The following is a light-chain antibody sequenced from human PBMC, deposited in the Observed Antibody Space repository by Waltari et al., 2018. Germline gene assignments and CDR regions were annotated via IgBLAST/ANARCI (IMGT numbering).Light chain of an antibody. J-gene: IGLJ3*02. CDR1: STNLGNNV. CDR2: RND. V-gene: IGLV1-44*01. CDR3: ASWDDSLNGHWV. Sequence: QSVLTQPPSASGTPGQRVTISCSGSSTNLGNNVVNWYQQVPGTAPKLLIYRNDLRPSGVPDLLSASKSGTSASLAISGLQSEDEAEYYCASWDDSLNGHWVFGGGTKVTVL.